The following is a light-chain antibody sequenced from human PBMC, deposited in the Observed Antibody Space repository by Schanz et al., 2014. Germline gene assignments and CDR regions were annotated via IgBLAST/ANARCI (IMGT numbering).Light chain of an antibody. Sequence: EIVMTQSPGTLSVSPGERATLSCRASQSVSSNLAWYQQKPGQAPRLLIYGASSRATGIPARFSGSGSGTEFTLTISSLQSEDFALYYCQQYNNWLWAFGQGTKVEIK. CDR1: QSVSSN. CDR2: GAS. V-gene: IGKV3D-15*01. CDR3: QQYNNWLWA. J-gene: IGKJ1*01.